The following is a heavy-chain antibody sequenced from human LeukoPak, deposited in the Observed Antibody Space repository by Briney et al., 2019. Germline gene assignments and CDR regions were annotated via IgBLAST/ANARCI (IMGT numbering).Heavy chain of an antibody. CDR1: GGSISSSSYY. CDR3: ARIVVADFDY. Sequence: SETLSLTCTVSGGSISSSSYYWGWIRQPPGTGLEWIGSIYYSGSTYYNPSLKSRVTISVDTSKNQFSLKLSSVTAADTAVYYCARIVVADFDYWGQGTLVTVSS. V-gene: IGHV4-39*01. CDR2: IYYSGST. J-gene: IGHJ4*02. D-gene: IGHD3-22*01.